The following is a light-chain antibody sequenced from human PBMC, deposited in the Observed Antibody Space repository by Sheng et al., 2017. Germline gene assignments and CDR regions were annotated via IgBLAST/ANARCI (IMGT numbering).Light chain of an antibody. CDR1: SNDVGGYNY. CDR3: SSYTSSNTLEV. J-gene: IGLJ1*01. CDR2: DVS. Sequence: QSALTQPASVSGSPGQSITISCTGTSNDVGGYNYVSWYQQHPGKAPKLMIYDVSNRPSGVSNRFSGSKSGDTASLTISGLQAEDEADYYCSSYTSSNTLEVFGTGTKVTVL. V-gene: IGLV2-14*03.